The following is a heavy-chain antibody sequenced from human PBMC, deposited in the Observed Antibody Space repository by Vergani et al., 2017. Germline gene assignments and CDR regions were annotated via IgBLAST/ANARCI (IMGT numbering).Heavy chain of an antibody. CDR1: GGSINSHNYY. J-gene: IGHJ4*02. CDR3: ARGSCLGGSCYKPLFDY. V-gene: IGHV4-61*02. Sequence: QVQLQESGPGLVKPSQTLSLICTVSGGSINSHNYYWSWIRQPAGKGLELIGRIHTSGSTNYNPSLKSRVTMSEDTSKNQFSLNLTSVTAADTAVYFCARGSCLGGSCYKPLFDYWGQGILVTVSS. CDR2: IHTSGST. D-gene: IGHD2-15*01.